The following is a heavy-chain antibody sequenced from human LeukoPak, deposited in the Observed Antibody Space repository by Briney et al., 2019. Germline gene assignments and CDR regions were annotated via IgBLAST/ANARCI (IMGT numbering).Heavy chain of an antibody. CDR2: IKQDGSEK. CDR1: EFTFSSYW. CDR3: ARDESWYYDFWSGYPKVNDY. J-gene: IGHJ4*02. V-gene: IGHV3-7*01. Sequence: GGSLRLSCAASEFTFSSYWMSWVRQAPGKGLEWVANIKQDGSEKYYVDSVKGRFTISRDNAKNSLYLQMNSLRAEDTAVYYCARDESWYYDFWSGYPKVNDYWGQGTLVTVSS. D-gene: IGHD3-3*01.